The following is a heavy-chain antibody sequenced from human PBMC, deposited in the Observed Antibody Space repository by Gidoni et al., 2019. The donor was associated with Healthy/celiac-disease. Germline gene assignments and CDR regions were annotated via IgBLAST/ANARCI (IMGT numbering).Heavy chain of an antibody. CDR3: ASPGQSSGWYETRGRYYYYYGMDV. CDR2: IYYSGST. D-gene: IGHD6-19*01. Sequence: QLQLQESGPGLVKPSETLSLTCTVSGGSISSSSYYWGWIRKPPGKGLGWVGSIYYSGSTYYNPSLKGRVTISVDTSKNQFSLKLSSVTAADTAVYYCASPGQSSGWYETRGRYYYYYGMDVWGQGTTVTVSS. V-gene: IGHV4-39*01. CDR1: GGSISSSSYY. J-gene: IGHJ6*02.